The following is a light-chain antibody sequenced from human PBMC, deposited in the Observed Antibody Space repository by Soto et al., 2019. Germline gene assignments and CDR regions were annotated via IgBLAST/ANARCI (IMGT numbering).Light chain of an antibody. J-gene: IGKJ4*01. CDR1: QSISTW. V-gene: IGKV1-5*03. CDR2: KAS. CDR3: QQYNTFPLT. Sequence: DIQMTQSPSTLSASVGDRVTITCRASQSISTWLAWYQQKPGKATKLLIYKASSLEGGVPSRFGGSGSGTLFNITISSLHPDDFATYYCQQYNTFPLTFGGGTTVDI.